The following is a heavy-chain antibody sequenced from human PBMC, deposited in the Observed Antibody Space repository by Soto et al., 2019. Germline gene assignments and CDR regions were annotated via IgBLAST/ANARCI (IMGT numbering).Heavy chain of an antibody. CDR2: IYSGGST. D-gene: IGHD6-19*01. CDR3: ARGPGIAVADTGYFQH. V-gene: IGHV3-66*01. Sequence: GGSLRLSCAASGFTVSSNYMSWVRQAPGKGLEWVSVIYSGGSTYYADSVKGRFTISRDNSKNTLYLQMNSLRAEDTAVYYCARGPGIAVADTGYFQHWGQGTLVTVSS. J-gene: IGHJ1*01. CDR1: GFTVSSNY.